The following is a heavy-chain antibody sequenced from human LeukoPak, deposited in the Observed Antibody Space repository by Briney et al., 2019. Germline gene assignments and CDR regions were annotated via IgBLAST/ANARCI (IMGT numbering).Heavy chain of an antibody. D-gene: IGHD6-6*01. J-gene: IGHJ4*02. CDR1: GFTFSGSG. Sequence: PGGSLRLSCAAFGFTFSGSGMHWVRQASGEGVGWVGRIRCKANSYATAYGASVKGSFPISREESENTAYLQMNSLRPGDTAVYSCTRPGSSTSDYWGQGTLVTVSS. CDR2: IRCKANSYAT. V-gene: IGHV3-73*01. CDR3: TRPGSSTSDY.